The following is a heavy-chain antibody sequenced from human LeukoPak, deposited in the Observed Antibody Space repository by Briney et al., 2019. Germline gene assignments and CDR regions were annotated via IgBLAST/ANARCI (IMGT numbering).Heavy chain of an antibody. Sequence: ASVKVSCKASGYTFTSYGISWVRQAPGQGLEWMGWISTYNGNTNYAQKLQGRVTMTTDTSTSTAYMELRSLRSDDTAVYYCARDRNARPSFDYWGQGTLVTVSS. CDR3: ARDRNARPSFDY. CDR2: ISTYNGNT. CDR1: GYTFTSYG. J-gene: IGHJ4*02. D-gene: IGHD6-6*01. V-gene: IGHV1-18*04.